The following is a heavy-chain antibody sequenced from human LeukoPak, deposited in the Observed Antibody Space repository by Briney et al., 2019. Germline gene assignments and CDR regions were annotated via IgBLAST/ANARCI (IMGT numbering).Heavy chain of an antibody. CDR1: GGSISSYY. D-gene: IGHD6-19*01. CDR3: ARGLAVAGIFDY. Sequence: SETLTLTCTVSGGSISSYYWSWIRQPPGKGLEWIGYIYYSGSTNYNPSLKSRVTISVDASKNQFSLKLSSVTAADTAVYYCARGLAVAGIFDYWGQGTLVTVSS. J-gene: IGHJ4*02. CDR2: IYYSGST. V-gene: IGHV4-59*12.